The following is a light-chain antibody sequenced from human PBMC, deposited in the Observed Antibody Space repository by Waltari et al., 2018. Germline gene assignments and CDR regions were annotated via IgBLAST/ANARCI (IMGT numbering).Light chain of an antibody. Sequence: EIVLTQSPGTLSLSPGDRATLSCRASQSVSSSYLAWYQQKPGQAPRLLIYGASSRATGIPDRFSGSGSGTDFTLTISRLEPEDFAVYYCQQYGSSPLLLTFGGGTKVEIK. V-gene: IGKV3-20*01. CDR1: QSVSSSY. CDR2: GAS. J-gene: IGKJ4*01. CDR3: QQYGSSPLLLT.